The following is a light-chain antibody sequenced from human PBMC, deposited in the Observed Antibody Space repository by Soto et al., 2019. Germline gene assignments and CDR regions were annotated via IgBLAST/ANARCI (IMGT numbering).Light chain of an antibody. V-gene: IGKV3-20*01. Sequence: ENVLTQSPGTLSLSPGERATLSCRASQSISGSYLAWYQQKPGQAPRLLIYDASSRATGIPDRFSGSGSGTDFTLTISRREPEDSAVYFCQQHGSSSWTFGQGTKVEIK. J-gene: IGKJ1*01. CDR1: QSISGSY. CDR2: DAS. CDR3: QQHGSSSWT.